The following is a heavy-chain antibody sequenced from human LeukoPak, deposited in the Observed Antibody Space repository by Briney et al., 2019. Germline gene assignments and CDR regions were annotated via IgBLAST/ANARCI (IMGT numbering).Heavy chain of an antibody. D-gene: IGHD1/OR15-1a*01. Sequence: GRSLRLSCAASGFTFSSYGMHWVRQAPGKGLEWVASIRQDGGEKSYVDSVKGRFTISRDNTKNSLYLHMSSLRAEDTAVYYCARDGTAPGLYFDLWGQGTLVTVSS. CDR1: GFTFSSYG. CDR3: ARDGTAPGLYFDL. J-gene: IGHJ4*01. V-gene: IGHV3-7*01. CDR2: IRQDGGEK.